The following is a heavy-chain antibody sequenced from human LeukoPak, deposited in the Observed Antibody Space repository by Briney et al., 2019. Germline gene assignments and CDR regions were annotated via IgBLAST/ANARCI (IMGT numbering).Heavy chain of an antibody. D-gene: IGHD5-12*01. CDR1: GFTFNTYS. CDR3: AKDQQPYTGYDYLFFDC. V-gene: IGHV3-48*01. Sequence: PGGSLRLSCAASGFTFNTYSMNWVRQAPGKGLEWLSYITSSSTTIYYADSVKGRFTISRDNSKNTLYLQMNSLRAEDTAVYYCAKDQQPYTGYDYLFFDCWGQGTLVTVSS. CDR2: ITSSSTTI. J-gene: IGHJ4*02.